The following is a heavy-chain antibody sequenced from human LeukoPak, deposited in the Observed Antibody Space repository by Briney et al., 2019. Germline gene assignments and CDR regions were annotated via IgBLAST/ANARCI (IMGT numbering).Heavy chain of an antibody. CDR1: GFTFSSYG. CDR3: ARTTVVGATPPDY. D-gene: IGHD1-26*01. V-gene: IGHV3-33*01. J-gene: IGHJ4*02. Sequence: PGRSRRLSCAASGFTFSSYGMHWVRQAPGKGLEWVAVIWYDGSNKYYADSVKGRFTISRDNSKNTLYLQMNSLRAEDTAVYYCARTTVVGATPPDYWGQGTLVTVSS. CDR2: IWYDGSNK.